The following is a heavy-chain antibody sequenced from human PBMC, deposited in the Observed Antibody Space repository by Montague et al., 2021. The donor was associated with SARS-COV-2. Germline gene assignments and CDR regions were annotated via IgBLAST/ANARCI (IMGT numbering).Heavy chain of an antibody. CDR1: GDSMSGSNSY. J-gene: IGHJ5*02. D-gene: IGHD1-26*01. Sequence: SETLSLTCSVSGDSMSGSNSYWGWIRQPPGKGLESIGSISYTGSTSYNASLKSRVTMSVGTSKNEFSLRLSSVTASDTAVYYCARLYIQKTLVGASRRRWFDPWGQGTLVTVSS. V-gene: IGHV4-39*01. CDR2: ISYTGST. CDR3: ARLYIQKTLVGASRRRWFDP.